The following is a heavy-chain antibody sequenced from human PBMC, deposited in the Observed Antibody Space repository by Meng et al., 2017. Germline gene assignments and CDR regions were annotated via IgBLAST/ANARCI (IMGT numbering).Heavy chain of an antibody. CDR2: IYYSGST. CDR3: ARDFYTFGLDY. Sequence: ESLKISCTVSGGSISSYYWSWIRQPPGKGLEWIGYIYYSGSTNYNPPLKSRVTISVDTSKNQFSLRLSSVTAADTAVYYCARDFYTFGLDYWGQGTLVTVSS. CDR1: GGSISSYY. J-gene: IGHJ4*02. D-gene: IGHD2/OR15-2a*01. V-gene: IGHV4-59*01.